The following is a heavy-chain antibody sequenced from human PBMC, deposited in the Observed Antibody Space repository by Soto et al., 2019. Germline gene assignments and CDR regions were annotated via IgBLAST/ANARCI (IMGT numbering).Heavy chain of an antibody. CDR3: TRHEGGAAADRPLDY. V-gene: IGHV4-39*01. CDR1: GASIRSTSYY. CDR2: INYSGST. J-gene: IGHJ4*02. D-gene: IGHD6-13*01. Sequence: QLRLQESGPGLVKPSETLSLTCSVSGASIRSTSYYWGWIRQPPGKGLEWIGSINYSGSTHYSPSIKSPIIMSIDTSTNQFSLKLTSVTAAHTAVYYCTRHEGGAAADRPLDYWGQGTLVTASS.